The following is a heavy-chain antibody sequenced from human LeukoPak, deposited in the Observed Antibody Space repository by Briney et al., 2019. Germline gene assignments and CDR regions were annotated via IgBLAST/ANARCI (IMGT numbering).Heavy chain of an antibody. Sequence: SGGSLRLSCAASGFTFSSYSMNWVRQAPGKGLEWVSSISSSSSYIYYADSVKGRFTISRDNAKNSLYLQMNSLRAEDTAVYYCATLVPAMSWFDPWGQGTLVTVFS. CDR1: GFTFSSYS. D-gene: IGHD2-2*01. J-gene: IGHJ5*02. V-gene: IGHV3-21*01. CDR2: ISSSSSYI. CDR3: ATLVPAMSWFDP.